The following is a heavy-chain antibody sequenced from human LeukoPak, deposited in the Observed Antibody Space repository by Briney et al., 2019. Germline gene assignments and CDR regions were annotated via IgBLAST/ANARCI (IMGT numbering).Heavy chain of an antibody. CDR3: ARDNILYGSSSTCLFDY. CDR1: GYTFTDYY. D-gene: IGHD2-2*01. J-gene: IGHJ4*02. V-gene: IGHV1-2*02. Sequence: ASVKVSCKASGYTFTDYYMHWVRQAPGQGFEWMGWINPNDGDTNYAQKFQGRVTMTRDTSISTAHMEVSRLRSDDTAVYYCARDNILYGSSSTCLFDYWGQGTLVTVSS. CDR2: INPNDGDT.